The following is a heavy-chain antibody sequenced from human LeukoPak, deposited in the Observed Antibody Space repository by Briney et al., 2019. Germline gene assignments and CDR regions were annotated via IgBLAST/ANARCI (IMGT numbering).Heavy chain of an antibody. D-gene: IGHD6-19*01. J-gene: IGHJ6*02. CDR3: ARAGWTSGWDSYSYGMDV. V-gene: IGHV4-30-4*01. Sequence: PSQTLSLTCSVSGGSISSGNYYWSWIRQPPGKGQEWIGNIYYNGSTLYNPSLKSRLTTSVDTSKNQFSLKLSSVTAADTAVYYCARAGWTSGWDSYSYGMDVWGQGTTVTVSS. CDR1: GGSISSGNYY. CDR2: IYYNGST.